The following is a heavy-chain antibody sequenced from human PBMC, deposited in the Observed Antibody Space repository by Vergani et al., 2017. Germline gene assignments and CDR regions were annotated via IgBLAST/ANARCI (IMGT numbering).Heavy chain of an antibody. J-gene: IGHJ4*02. CDR2: IYYSGST. D-gene: IGHD3-16*02. CDR3: ARALGELSYFDY. Sequence: QVQLQESGPGLVKPSETLSLTCTVSGGSISSYYWSWIRQLPGKGLEWIGYIYYSGSTNYNPSLKSRVTISVDTSKNQFSLKLSSVTAADTAVYYCARALGELSYFDYWGQGTLVTVSS. CDR1: GGSISSYY. V-gene: IGHV4-59*01.